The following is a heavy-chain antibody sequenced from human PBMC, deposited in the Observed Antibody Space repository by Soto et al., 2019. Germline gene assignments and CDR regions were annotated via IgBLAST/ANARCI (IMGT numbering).Heavy chain of an antibody. CDR1: GDTFTNFG. V-gene: IGHV1-18*01. Sequence: HLVQSGPEVKKPGASITVSCKTSGDTFTNFGLSWVRQAPGQGLEWMGWIATYNSNRNYAQKFQGRLTLTTDTSTSTDYMELKSLRYDDTAVYYCARVRRGVVNWFDPWGQGTPVTVSS. CDR3: ARVRRGVVNWFDP. CDR2: IATYNSNR. D-gene: IGHD3-10*01. J-gene: IGHJ5*02.